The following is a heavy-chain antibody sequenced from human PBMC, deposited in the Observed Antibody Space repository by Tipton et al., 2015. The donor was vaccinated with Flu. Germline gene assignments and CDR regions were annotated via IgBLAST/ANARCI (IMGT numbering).Heavy chain of an antibody. D-gene: IGHD6-13*01. CDR3: ARFSRSSSAFDY. V-gene: IGHV4-61*01. CDR1: GGSVSSGSYY. Sequence: TLSLTCTVSGGSVSSGSYYWSWIRQPPGKGLEWIGYIYYSGSTNYNPSLKSRVTISLDTSKNQFSLKLSSVTAADTAVYYCARFSRSSSAFDYWGQGTLVTVSS. CDR2: IYYSGST. J-gene: IGHJ4*02.